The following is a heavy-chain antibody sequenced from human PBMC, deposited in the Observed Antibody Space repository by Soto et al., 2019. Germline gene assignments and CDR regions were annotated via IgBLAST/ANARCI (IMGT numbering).Heavy chain of an antibody. CDR1: GFTFSSYG. Sequence: QVQLVESGGGVVQPGRSLRLSCAASGFTFSSYGMHWVRQAPGKGLEWVAVISYDGSNKYYADSVKGRFTISRDNSKNTLYLQMNSLRAEDTAVYYCAKDSYDSCGYYYYYYYGMDVWGQGTTVTVSS. CDR3: AKDSYDSCGYYYYYYYGMDV. CDR2: ISYDGSNK. D-gene: IGHD3-22*01. J-gene: IGHJ6*02. V-gene: IGHV3-30*18.